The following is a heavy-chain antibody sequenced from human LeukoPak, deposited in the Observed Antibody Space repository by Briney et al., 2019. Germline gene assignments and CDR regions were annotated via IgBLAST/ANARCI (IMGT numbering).Heavy chain of an antibody. CDR1: GYTFTSYD. J-gene: IGHJ4*02. V-gene: IGHV1-8*01. CDR3: ARDYCSSTSCLFDY. CDR2: MNPNSGNT. Sequence: ASVKVSCKASGYTFTSYDINWVRQATGQGLEWMGWMNPNSGNTGYAQKFQGRVTMTRDTSISTAYMDLSRLRSDDTAVYYCARDYCSSTSCLFDYWGQGTLVTVSP. D-gene: IGHD2-2*01.